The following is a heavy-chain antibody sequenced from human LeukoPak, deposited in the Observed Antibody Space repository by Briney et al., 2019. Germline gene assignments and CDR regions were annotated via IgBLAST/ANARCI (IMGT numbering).Heavy chain of an antibody. CDR2: ISYDGSNK. CDR3: ARYSSGWHFDY. CDR1: GFTFSSYA. Sequence: PGGSLRLSCAASGFTFSSYAMHWVRQAPGKGLEWVAVISYDGSNKYYADSVKGRFTISRDNSKNTLYLQMNSLRAEDTAVYYCARYSSGWHFDYWGQGTLVTVSS. J-gene: IGHJ4*02. D-gene: IGHD6-19*01. V-gene: IGHV3-30*04.